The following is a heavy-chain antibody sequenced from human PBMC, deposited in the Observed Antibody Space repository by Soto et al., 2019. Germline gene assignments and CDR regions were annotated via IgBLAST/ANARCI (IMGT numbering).Heavy chain of an antibody. Sequence: QVQLVESGGGVVQPGRSLRLSCAASGFTFSSHGMHWVRQAPGKGLEWVTFISYDGSNKYYADSVKGRFTISRDNSKNTLYLQINSLRAEDTAVYYCAKVLSGGWLVALGYWGQGTLVSVSS. J-gene: IGHJ4*02. CDR2: ISYDGSNK. V-gene: IGHV3-30*18. CDR1: GFTFSSHG. D-gene: IGHD6-19*01. CDR3: AKVLSGGWLVALGY.